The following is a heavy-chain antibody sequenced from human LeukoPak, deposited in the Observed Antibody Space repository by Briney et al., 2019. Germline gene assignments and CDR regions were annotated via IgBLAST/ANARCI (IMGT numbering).Heavy chain of an antibody. CDR2: IIPIFGTA. CDR3: ARGSAYFDWDDYYYYMDV. CDR1: GYTFTSYD. Sequence: ASVKVSCKASGYTFTSYDINWVRQAPGQGLEWMGEIIPIFGTAHYAQKFQGRVTITADKSTSTAYMELSSLRSEDTAVYYCARGSAYFDWDDYYYYMDVWGKGTTVTVSS. V-gene: IGHV1-69*06. D-gene: IGHD3-9*01. J-gene: IGHJ6*03.